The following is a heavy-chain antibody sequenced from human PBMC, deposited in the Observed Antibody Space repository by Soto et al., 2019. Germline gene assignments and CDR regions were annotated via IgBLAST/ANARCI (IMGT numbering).Heavy chain of an antibody. CDR1: GFTFSSYS. J-gene: IGHJ5*01. CDR2: ISSSSSYI. CDR3: ARDTSGWYLFDS. Sequence: GGSLRLSCAASGFTFSSYSMNWVRQAPGKGLEWVSSISSSSSYIYYADSVKGRFTISRDNAKNSLYLQMNSLRAEDTAVYYCARDTSGWYLFDSWGQGTLVTVSS. D-gene: IGHD6-19*01. V-gene: IGHV3-21*01.